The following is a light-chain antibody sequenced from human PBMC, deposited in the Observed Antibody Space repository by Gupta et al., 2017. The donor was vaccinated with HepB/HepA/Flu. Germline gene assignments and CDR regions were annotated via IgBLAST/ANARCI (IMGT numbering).Light chain of an antibody. CDR1: QSLVDSNGHTR. CDR3: MQYRYWPHT. V-gene: IGKV2-30*01. J-gene: IGKJ2*01. Sequence: VALPQSPLPLPVTLGRPASISCRSSQSLVDSNGHTRLDWIQLRPGQSPRRLIYQVSKRGSGVPDRFSGSGSGTDVTLKSSRMEAEDVGVYYCMQYRYWPHTFGQGTKLEIK. CDR2: QVS.